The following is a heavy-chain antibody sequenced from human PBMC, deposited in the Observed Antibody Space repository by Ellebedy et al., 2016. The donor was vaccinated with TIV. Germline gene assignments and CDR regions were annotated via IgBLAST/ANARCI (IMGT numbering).Heavy chain of an antibody. CDR2: SNK. Sequence: SNKYYADSVKGRFTISRDNSKNTLYLQMNSLRAADTAVYYCARDQLRCGGDCYSVPKYYFDYWGQGTLVTVSS. V-gene: IGHV3-33*01. CDR3: ARDQLRCGGDCYSVPKYYFDY. D-gene: IGHD2-21*02. J-gene: IGHJ4*02.